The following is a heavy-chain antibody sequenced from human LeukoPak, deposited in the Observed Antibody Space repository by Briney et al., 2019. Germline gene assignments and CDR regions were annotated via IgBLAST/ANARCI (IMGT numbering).Heavy chain of an antibody. CDR3: AKDLRLGELSLKHYFDY. J-gene: IGHJ4*02. D-gene: IGHD3-16*02. CDR2: ISGSGGST. Sequence: GGSLRLSRAASGFTFSSYAMSWVRQAPGKGLEWVSAISGSGGSTYYADSVKGRFTISRDNSKNTLYLQMNSLRAEDTAVYYCAKDLRLGELSLKHYFDYWGQGTLVTVSS. V-gene: IGHV3-23*01. CDR1: GFTFSSYA.